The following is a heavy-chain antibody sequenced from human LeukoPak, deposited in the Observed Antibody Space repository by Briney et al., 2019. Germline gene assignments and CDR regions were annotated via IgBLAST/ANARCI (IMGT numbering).Heavy chain of an antibody. D-gene: IGHD3-22*01. V-gene: IGHV3-48*01. CDR3: AKGPSYYYDSSGYYC. Sequence: GGSLRLSCAASGFTFSSYSMNWVRQAPGKGLEWVSYISSSSTIYYADSVKGRFTISRDNSKNTLYLQMNSLRAEDTAVYYCAKGPSYYYDSSGYYCWGQGTLVTVSS. CDR1: GFTFSSYS. CDR2: ISSSSTI. J-gene: IGHJ4*02.